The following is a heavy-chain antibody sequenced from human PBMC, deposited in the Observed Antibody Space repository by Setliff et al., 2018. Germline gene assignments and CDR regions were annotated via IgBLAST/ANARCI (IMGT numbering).Heavy chain of an antibody. CDR2: IIPILAIA. CDR3: ATRTTATTIGWFDP. D-gene: IGHD4-4*01. Sequence: SVKVSCKASGGTFSSYAISWVRQAPGQGLEWMGGIIPILAIANYAQKFQGRVTMTRDTSTSTVYMDMSSLRSEDTAVYHCATRTTATTIGWFDPWGQGTLVTVSS. J-gene: IGHJ5*02. CDR1: GGTFSSYA. V-gene: IGHV1-69*10.